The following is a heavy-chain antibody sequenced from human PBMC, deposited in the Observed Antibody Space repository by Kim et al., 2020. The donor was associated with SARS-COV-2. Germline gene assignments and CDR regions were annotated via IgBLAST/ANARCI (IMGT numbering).Heavy chain of an antibody. D-gene: IGHD1-1*01. J-gene: IGHJ4*02. CDR3: ARVNTNWNYVDY. CDR1: GYSISSGYY. Sequence: SETLSLTCTVSGYSISSGYYWGWIRQPPGKGLEWIGSIYHSGSTYYNPSLKSRVTISVDTSKNQFSLKLSSVTAADTAVYSCARVNTNWNYVDYWGQGTL. CDR2: IYHSGST. V-gene: IGHV4-38-2*02.